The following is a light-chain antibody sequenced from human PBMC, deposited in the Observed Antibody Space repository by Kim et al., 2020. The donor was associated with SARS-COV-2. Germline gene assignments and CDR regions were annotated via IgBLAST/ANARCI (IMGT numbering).Light chain of an antibody. CDR1: QSISTY. J-gene: IGKJ4*01. CDR2: AAS. V-gene: IGKV1-39*01. Sequence: DIQMTQSPSSLSASLGDRVTITCRASQSISTYLSWYQHIPVKAPKLLIYAASTLHSGVPSRFSGSGSGTDFTLTISGLQPDDFATYYCQQSFSAPLAFGGGTKVDIK. CDR3: QQSFSAPLA.